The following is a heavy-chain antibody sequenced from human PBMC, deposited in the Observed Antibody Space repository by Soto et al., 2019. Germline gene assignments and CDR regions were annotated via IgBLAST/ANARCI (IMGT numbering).Heavy chain of an antibody. Sequence: GGSLRLSCVASGFTFSSYAMSWVRQAPGKGLEWVSGMTGSSGRTYYADSVKGRFTISRDNSKNTLYLQMNSLRAEDTAVYYCAKVGEDCSGDSCYPYYYFYMDVWGKGTTVTVSS. J-gene: IGHJ6*03. CDR2: MTGSSGRT. CDR3: AKVGEDCSGDSCYPYYYFYMDV. CDR1: GFTFSSYA. D-gene: IGHD2-15*01. V-gene: IGHV3-23*01.